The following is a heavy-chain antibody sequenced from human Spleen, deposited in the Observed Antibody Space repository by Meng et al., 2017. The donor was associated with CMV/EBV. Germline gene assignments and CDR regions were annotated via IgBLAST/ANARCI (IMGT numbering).Heavy chain of an antibody. V-gene: IGHV1-18*01. CDR2: VGGCDGDT. J-gene: IGHJ3*02. D-gene: IGHD1-26*01. CDR1: GYTFSRYG. CDR3: ARDWECLARSDVFDI. Sequence: ASVKVSCKASGYTFSRYGISWVRQAPGQGLEWMGWVGGCDGDTNYAPELLGRVTMTTDTSTNTVYMELRSLRSDDTAVYYCARDWECLARSDVFDIWGQGTMVTVSS.